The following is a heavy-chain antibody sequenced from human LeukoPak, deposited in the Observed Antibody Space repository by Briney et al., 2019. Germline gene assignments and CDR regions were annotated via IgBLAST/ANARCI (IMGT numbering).Heavy chain of an antibody. D-gene: IGHD3-16*01. CDR1: GDSISSRSYY. V-gene: IGHV4-39*01. CDR3: AREAGIGTYDFDY. CDR2: LYYSGST. J-gene: IGHJ4*02. Sequence: SETLSLTCTVSGDSISSRSYYWGWIRQPPGKGLEWVGSLYYSGSTYYNPSLKSRVTISVDTSKNLFSLKLSSVTAADTAVYYCAREAGIGTYDFDYWGQGTRVTVSS.